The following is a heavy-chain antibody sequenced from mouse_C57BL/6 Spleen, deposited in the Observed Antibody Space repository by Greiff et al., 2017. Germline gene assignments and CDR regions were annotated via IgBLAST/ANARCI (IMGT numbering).Heavy chain of an antibody. CDR1: GYTFTSYW. CDR2: IHPSDNDT. Sequence: QVQLQQPGAELVKPGASVKVSCKASGYTFTSYWMHWVKQRPGQGLEWIGRIHPSDNDTNYNQKFKGKATLTVDKSSSTAYMQLSSLTSEDSAVYYCASYGNYPFYYAMDYWGQGTSVTVSS. V-gene: IGHV1-74*01. CDR3: ASYGNYPFYYAMDY. D-gene: IGHD2-10*02. J-gene: IGHJ4*01.